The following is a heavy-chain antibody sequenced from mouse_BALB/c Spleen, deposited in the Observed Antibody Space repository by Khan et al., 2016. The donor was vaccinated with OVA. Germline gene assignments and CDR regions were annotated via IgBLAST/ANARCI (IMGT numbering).Heavy chain of an antibody. CDR1: GFTFSNYA. CDR3: ARDYWFAY. Sequence: VQLKESGGGLVKPGGSLKLSCAASGFTFSNYAMSWVRQSPEKRLEWAASISSGDSTYYPDSVKGRFTISRDNARNILYLQMSSLRSEDTAMYYCARDYWFAYWGQGTLVTVSA. CDR2: ISSGDST. V-gene: IGHV5-6-5*01. J-gene: IGHJ3*01.